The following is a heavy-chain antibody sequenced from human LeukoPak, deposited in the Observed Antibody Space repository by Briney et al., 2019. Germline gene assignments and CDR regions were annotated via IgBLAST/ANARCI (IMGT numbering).Heavy chain of an antibody. J-gene: IGHJ4*02. Sequence: GGSLRLSCAHCAWCFSNYVMHGMGQAPGKGLEWVAVISYDGSNKYYADSVKGRFTISRDNSKNTLYLQMNSLAVGHPRLHYCTKERSIVQATSNVYWGQGTLVTVSS. CDR2: ISYDGSNK. CDR3: TKERSIVQATSNVY. CDR1: AWCFSNYV. V-gene: IGHV3-30*18. D-gene: IGHD1-26*01.